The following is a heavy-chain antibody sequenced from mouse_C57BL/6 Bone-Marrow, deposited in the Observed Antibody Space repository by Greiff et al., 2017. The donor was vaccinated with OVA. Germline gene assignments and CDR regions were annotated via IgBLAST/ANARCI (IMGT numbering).Heavy chain of an antibody. V-gene: IGHV8-8*01. D-gene: IGHD1-1*01. Sequence: QVTLKVSGPGILQPSQTLSLTCSFSGFSLSTFGMGVGWIRQPSGKGLEWLAHFWWDDDKYYNPALKSRLTISKDTSKNQVFLKIANVDTADTATYYCARIALYYYGPYWYVDVWGTGTTVTVSS. CDR3: ARIALYYYGPYWYVDV. CDR2: FWWDDDK. J-gene: IGHJ1*03. CDR1: GFSLSTFGMG.